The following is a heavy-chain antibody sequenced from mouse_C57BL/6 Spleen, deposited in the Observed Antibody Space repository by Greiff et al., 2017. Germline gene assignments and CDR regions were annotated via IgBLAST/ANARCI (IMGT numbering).Heavy chain of an antibody. V-gene: IGHV1-22*01. CDR1: GYTFTDYN. Sequence: EVQGVESGPELVKPGASVKMSCKASGYTFTDYNMHWVKQSPGKSLEWIGYINPNNGGTNYNQKLKGKATLTVNKSSSTAYMELRSLTSADSAVYYGARGGGYYPAWYSDWGQGTLVTVSA. J-gene: IGHJ3*01. CDR3: ARGGGYYPAWYSD. D-gene: IGHD2-3*01. CDR2: INPNNGGT.